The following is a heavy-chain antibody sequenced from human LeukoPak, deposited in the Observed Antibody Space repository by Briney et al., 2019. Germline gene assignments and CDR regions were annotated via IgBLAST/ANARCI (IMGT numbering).Heavy chain of an antibody. D-gene: IGHD3-10*01. V-gene: IGHV3-23*01. Sequence: GGCLRLSCAASGFTFMIYAMSGVPDAPGRGREWGSVIRGSGESTYYADSVKGRVTISGDNSKNTLYVQMNSLRAEGTAVYYCAKEVGDLNTWGQGTLVTVSS. CDR1: GFTFMIYA. CDR3: AKEVGDLNT. CDR2: IRGSGEST. J-gene: IGHJ5*02.